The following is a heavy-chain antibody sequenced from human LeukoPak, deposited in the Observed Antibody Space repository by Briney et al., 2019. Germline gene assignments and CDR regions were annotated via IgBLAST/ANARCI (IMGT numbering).Heavy chain of an antibody. CDR3: ARGGVDIVATIYYFDY. J-gene: IGHJ4*02. D-gene: IGHD5-12*01. CDR1: GGTFSSYA. V-gene: IGHV1-69*13. CDR2: IIPIFGTA. Sequence: GASVKVSCKASGGTFSSYAISWVRQAPGQGLEWMGGIIPIFGTANYAQKFQGRVTITADESTSTAYMELSSLRSEDTAVYYCARGGVDIVATIYYFDYWGQGTLVTVSS.